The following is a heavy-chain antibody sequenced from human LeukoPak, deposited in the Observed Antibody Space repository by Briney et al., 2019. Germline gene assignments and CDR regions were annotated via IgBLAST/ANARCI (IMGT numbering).Heavy chain of an antibody. V-gene: IGHV3-23*01. D-gene: IGHD3-3*02. CDR3: ARSLSDLDY. CDR1: GFIFYSYA. Sequence: QPGGSLRLSCAASGFIFYSYAMSWVRQAPGKGLEWVSDISGSGGGTYYADAVKGRFTISRDNSKNTLYLQKNSLRAEDKALYYCARSLSDLDYWGQGTLVTVSS. CDR2: ISGSGGGT. J-gene: IGHJ4*02.